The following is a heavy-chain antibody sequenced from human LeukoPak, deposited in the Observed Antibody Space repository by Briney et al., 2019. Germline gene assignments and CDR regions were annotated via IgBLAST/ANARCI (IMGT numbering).Heavy chain of an antibody. CDR2: IYYSGST. CDR1: GGYISSYY. J-gene: IGHJ6*03. D-gene: IGHD3-16*01. V-gene: IGHV4-59*01. Sequence: KSSETLSLTCTVSGGYISSYYWSWIRQPPGKGLEWIGYIYYSGSTNYNPSLKSRVTMSVDTSKNQFSLKLSSVTAADTAVYYCARDPFGSDYYYMDVWGKGTTVTVSS. CDR3: ARDPFGSDYYYMDV.